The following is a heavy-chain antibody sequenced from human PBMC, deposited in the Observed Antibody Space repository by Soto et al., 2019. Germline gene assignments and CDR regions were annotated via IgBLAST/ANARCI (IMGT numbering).Heavy chain of an antibody. D-gene: IGHD2-15*01. Sequence: EVQLVESGGGLVQPGGSLRLSCAASGFTFSSYWMHWVRQAPGKGLVGVSRINSDGSSTGYADSVMGRFTISRDNAKNTLYLQMNSLRAEDTAVYYCARDQGYCSGGSCYVAGYWGQGTLVTVSS. CDR1: GFTFSSYW. J-gene: IGHJ4*02. CDR2: INSDGSST. CDR3: ARDQGYCSGGSCYVAGY. V-gene: IGHV3-74*01.